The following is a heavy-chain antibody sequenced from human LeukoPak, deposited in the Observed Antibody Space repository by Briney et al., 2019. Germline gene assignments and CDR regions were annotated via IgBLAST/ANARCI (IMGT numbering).Heavy chain of an antibody. J-gene: IGHJ4*02. D-gene: IGHD3-3*01. CDR2: INAGNGNT. V-gene: IGHV1-3*01. CDR3: ARENKGNDFWSGGGYYFDY. CDR1: GYTFTSYA. Sequence: ASVKVSCKASGYTFTSYAMHWVRQAPGQRLEWMGWINAGNGNTKYSQKFQGRVTITGDTSASTAYMELRSLRSDDTAVYYCARENKGNDFWSGGGYYFDYWGQGTLVTVSS.